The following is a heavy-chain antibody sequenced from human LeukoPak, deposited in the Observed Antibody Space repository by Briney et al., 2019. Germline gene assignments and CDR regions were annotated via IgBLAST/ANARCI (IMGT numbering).Heavy chain of an antibody. V-gene: IGHV3-30*02. CDR3: AKDRIRYFDSPQDY. D-gene: IGHD3-9*01. Sequence: GGSLRLSCAASGFTFSSYGMHWVRQAPGKGLEWVAFIRYDGSNKYYADSVKGRFTISRDNSKNTLYLQMNSLRAEDTAVYYCAKDRIRYFDSPQDYWGQGTLVTVSS. CDR2: IRYDGSNK. CDR1: GFTFSSYG. J-gene: IGHJ4*02.